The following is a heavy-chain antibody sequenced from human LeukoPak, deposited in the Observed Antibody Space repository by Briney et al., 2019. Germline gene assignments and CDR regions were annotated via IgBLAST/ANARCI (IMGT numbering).Heavy chain of an antibody. D-gene: IGHD3-10*01. CDR1: GYTFTSYA. V-gene: IGHV7-4-1*02. J-gene: IGHJ6*03. CDR2: INTNTGNP. Sequence: GASVKVSCKASGYTFTSYAMNWVRQAPGQGLEWMGWINTNTGNPTYAQGFTGRFVFSLDTSVSTAYLQISSLKAEDTAVYYCARGGGVVEAWDNPIHYYYMDVWGKGTTVTVSS. CDR3: ARGGGVVEAWDNPIHYYYMDV.